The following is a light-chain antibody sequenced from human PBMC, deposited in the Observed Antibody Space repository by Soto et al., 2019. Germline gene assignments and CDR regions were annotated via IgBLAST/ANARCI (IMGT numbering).Light chain of an antibody. V-gene: IGLV4-69*01. CDR3: QTWGTGTWV. CDR2: VDSDGSH. CDR1: SGHSSYA. Sequence: QPVVTQSPSASASLGASVRLTCTLSSGHSSYAIAWHHQQPEKGPRYLMKVDSDGSHIKGDGIPDRFSGSSSGAERYLTISSLQSEDEADYYCQTWGTGTWVFGGGTKLTVL. J-gene: IGLJ3*02.